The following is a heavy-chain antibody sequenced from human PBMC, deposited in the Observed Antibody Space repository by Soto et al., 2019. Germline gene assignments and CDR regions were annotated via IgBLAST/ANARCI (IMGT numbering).Heavy chain of an antibody. CDR1: GFTFSDYY. CDR3: ARGHYGMDV. Sequence: GGSLRLSCAASGFTFSDYYMSWVRQAPGKGLEWISYITPSGSTISYADSVKGRFTISRDNAKNSVYLQMNSLRAEDTAVYYCARGHYGMDVWGQGTTATVSS. V-gene: IGHV3-11*01. J-gene: IGHJ6*02. CDR2: ITPSGSTI.